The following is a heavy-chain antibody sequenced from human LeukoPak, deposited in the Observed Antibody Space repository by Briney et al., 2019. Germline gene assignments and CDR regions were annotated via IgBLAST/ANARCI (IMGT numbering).Heavy chain of an antibody. CDR3: ARVRRLYQLLFGY. CDR1: GYTFTGYY. Sequence: GASVKVSCKASGYTFTGYYMHWVRQAPGQGLEWRGWINPNSGGTNYAQKFQGRVTMTRDTSISTAYMELSRLRSDDTAVYYCARVRRLYQLLFGYWGQGTLVTVSS. J-gene: IGHJ4*02. CDR2: INPNSGGT. D-gene: IGHD2-2*01. V-gene: IGHV1-2*02.